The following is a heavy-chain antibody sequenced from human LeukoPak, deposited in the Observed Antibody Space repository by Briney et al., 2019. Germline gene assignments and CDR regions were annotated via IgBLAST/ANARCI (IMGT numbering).Heavy chain of an antibody. CDR2: ISGSGGST. J-gene: IGHJ4*02. D-gene: IGHD5-12*01. CDR1: GFTFSSYA. CDR3: AKRGILDVVATGPEGY. V-gene: IGHV3-23*01. Sequence: PGGSLRLSCAASGFTFSSYAMSWVRQAPGKGLEWVSAISGSGGSTYYADSVKGRFTISRDNSKNTLYLQMNSLRAEDTAVYYCAKRGILDVVATGPEGYWGQGTLVTVSS.